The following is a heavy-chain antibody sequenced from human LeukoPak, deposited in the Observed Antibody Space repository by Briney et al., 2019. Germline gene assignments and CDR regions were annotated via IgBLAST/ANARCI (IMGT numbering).Heavy chain of an antibody. J-gene: IGHJ4*02. CDR3: VKITSVTGGDC. CDR1: GFTFSSYG. D-gene: IGHD1-1*01. Sequence: GGSLRLSCAASGFTFSSYGMHRVRQAPGKGLEWVAVLSYAGDYKFSADSVKGRFTISRDNSKNTLYLQMSSLRAEDTAVYYCVKITSVTGGDCWGQGTRLTVSS. CDR2: LSYAGDYK. V-gene: IGHV3-30*18.